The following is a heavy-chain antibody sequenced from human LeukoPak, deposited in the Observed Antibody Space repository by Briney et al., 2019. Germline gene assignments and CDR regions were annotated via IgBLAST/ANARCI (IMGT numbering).Heavy chain of an antibody. CDR2: ISYDGSNK. J-gene: IGHJ6*04. CDR1: GFTFSSYA. CDR3: ARDRVDDYGDYHYRMDV. D-gene: IGHD4-17*01. V-gene: IGHV3-30*04. Sequence: GGSLRLSCAASGFTFSSYAMHWVRQAPGKGLEWVAVISYDGSNKYYADSVRGRFTISRENSKNTLYLQMNSLRAEDTAVYYCARDRVDDYGDYHYRMDVWGKGTTVTVSS.